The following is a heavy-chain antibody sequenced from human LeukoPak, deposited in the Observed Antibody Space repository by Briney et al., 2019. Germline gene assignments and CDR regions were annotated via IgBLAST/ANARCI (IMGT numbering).Heavy chain of an antibody. D-gene: IGHD3-3*01. Sequence: PSETLSLTCAVYGGSFSGYYWSWIRQPPGKGLEWIGEINQSGSTNYNPSLKSRVTISVDTSKNQFSLKLSSVTAADTAVYYCARGFSRYYDFGDYYYMDVWGKGTTVTVPS. V-gene: IGHV4-34*01. CDR1: GGSFSGYY. CDR3: ARGFSRYYDFGDYYYMDV. J-gene: IGHJ6*03. CDR2: INQSGST.